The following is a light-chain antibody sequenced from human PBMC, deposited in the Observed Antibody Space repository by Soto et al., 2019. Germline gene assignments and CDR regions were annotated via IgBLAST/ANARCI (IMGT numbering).Light chain of an antibody. Sequence: QSALTQPASVSGSPGQSITISCTGTSSDVGGYNYVSWYQQQSGKAPKLMIHEVSNRPSGVSSRFSGSKSGNTASLTISGLQAEDEADYYCSSYTGNNNFEVFGTGTKVTVL. J-gene: IGLJ1*01. CDR3: SSYTGNNNFEV. CDR1: SSDVGGYNY. CDR2: EVS. V-gene: IGLV2-14*01.